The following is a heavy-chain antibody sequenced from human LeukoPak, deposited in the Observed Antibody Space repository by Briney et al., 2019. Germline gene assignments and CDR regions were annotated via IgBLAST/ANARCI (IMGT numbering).Heavy chain of an antibody. CDR1: GGSIINTY. Sequence: SETLSLTCTVSGGSIINTYWRWIRQASGKGLEWIAYMFSSGGDTNYNPFLQGRVTMSIDTSNNQFALTLTSGTAADTVVYFCARGHYDFNAWGQGILGTGSS. J-gene: IGHJ5*02. D-gene: IGHD3-3*01. CDR2: MFSSGGDT. CDR3: ARGHYDFNA. V-gene: IGHV4-59*08.